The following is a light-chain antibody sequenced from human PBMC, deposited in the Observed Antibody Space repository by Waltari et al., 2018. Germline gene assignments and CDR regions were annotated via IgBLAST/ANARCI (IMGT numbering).Light chain of an antibody. Sequence: EIVLTQSPGTLSLYPGERAILSCRASQSISDDYLGWYQQKPGQAPRLLIWGFSNSAGGIPDRFSGSGSGTDFTLTISRLEHEDFAVYYCQQYGPSLPGTFGPGTKVDAK. CDR2: GFS. J-gene: IGKJ3*01. CDR3: QQYGPSLPGT. CDR1: QSISDDY. V-gene: IGKV3-20*01.